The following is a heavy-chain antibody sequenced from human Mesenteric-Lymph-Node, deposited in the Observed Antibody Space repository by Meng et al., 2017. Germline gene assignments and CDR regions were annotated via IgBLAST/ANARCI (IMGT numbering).Heavy chain of an antibody. J-gene: IGHJ4*02. CDR2: ISSSSSYI. Sequence: GESLKISCAASGFTFSSYSMNWVRQAPGKGLEWVSSISSSSSYIYYADSVKGRFTISRDNAKNSLYLQMNSLRAEDTAVYYCAREGRVHSKYGFDIGYWGQGTLVTVSS. CDR1: GFTFSSYS. V-gene: IGHV3-21*01. CDR3: AREGRVHSKYGFDIGY. D-gene: IGHD1-26*01.